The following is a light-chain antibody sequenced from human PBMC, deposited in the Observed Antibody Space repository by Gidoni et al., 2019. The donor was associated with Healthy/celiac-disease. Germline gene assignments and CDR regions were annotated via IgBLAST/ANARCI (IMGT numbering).Light chain of an antibody. CDR2: AAS. J-gene: IGKJ1*01. Sequence: AIRMTKPPSSFSASTGDRVTITCRASQGISSYLAWYQQKPGKAPKLLIYAASTLQSGVPSGFSGSGSGTDFTLTISCLQSEDFATYYCQQYYSYPRTFGQGTKVEIK. CDR1: QGISSY. V-gene: IGKV1-8*01. CDR3: QQYYSYPRT.